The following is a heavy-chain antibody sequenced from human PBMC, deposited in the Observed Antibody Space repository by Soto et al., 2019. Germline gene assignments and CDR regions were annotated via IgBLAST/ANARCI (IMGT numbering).Heavy chain of an antibody. V-gene: IGHV4-39*01. CDR1: GVSISSSYYH. CDR2: IYYSGKM. CDR3: LTQGFGPLHGLVDV. J-gene: IGHJ6*02. D-gene: IGHD3-10*01. Sequence: SETVSLTCSVSGVSISSSYYHWGWIRQPPGKGLEWIGSIYYSGKMSYNPSLKSRVTISADTSKSQFSLNLRSVTAADTAVYYCLTQGFGPLHGLVDVWGQGTTVTVSS.